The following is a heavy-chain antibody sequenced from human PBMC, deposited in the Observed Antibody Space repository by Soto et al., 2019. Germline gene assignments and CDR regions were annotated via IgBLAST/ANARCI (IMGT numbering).Heavy chain of an antibody. V-gene: IGHV4-30-4*02. D-gene: IGHD3-10*01. J-gene: IGHJ4*02. CDR2: IYYSGST. Sequence: PSDSLSLTCTVSGGSISSCDYYWRWLRQPPGKGLEWIGYIYYSGSTYYNPSLKSRFTISRDNSRSTLYLQMNSLRAEDTAVYYSARNTPTGDVASMDDWGRGTLVTVTS. CDR1: GGSISSCDYY. CDR3: ARNTPTGDVASMDD.